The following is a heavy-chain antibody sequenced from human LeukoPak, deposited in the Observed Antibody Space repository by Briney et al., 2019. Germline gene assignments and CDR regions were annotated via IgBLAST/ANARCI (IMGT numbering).Heavy chain of an antibody. CDR1: GYTFTSYG. CDR2: ISAHNGNT. Sequence: GASVKVSCKASGYTFTSYGISWVRQAPGQGLEWMGWISAHNGNTNYAQKLQGRVTMTTDTSTSTAYMELRSLRSDDTAVYYCARVFHDSSGYYPYYFDYWGQGTLVPVSS. J-gene: IGHJ4*02. D-gene: IGHD3-22*01. V-gene: IGHV1-18*01. CDR3: ARVFHDSSGYYPYYFDY.